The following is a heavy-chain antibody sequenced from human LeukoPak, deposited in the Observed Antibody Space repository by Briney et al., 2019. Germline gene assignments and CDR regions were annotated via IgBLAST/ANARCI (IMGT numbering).Heavy chain of an antibody. D-gene: IGHD1-26*01. Sequence: AGSLRLSCAASGFIFSSYAMSWVRQAPGKGLEWVSGISGSGGGTYYADSVKGRFTISRDNSKSTLYLQMNSLRAEDTAVYYCAKDTAGELGFDIWGQGTMVTLSS. CDR2: ISGSGGGT. CDR1: GFIFSSYA. CDR3: AKDTAGELGFDI. V-gene: IGHV3-23*01. J-gene: IGHJ3*02.